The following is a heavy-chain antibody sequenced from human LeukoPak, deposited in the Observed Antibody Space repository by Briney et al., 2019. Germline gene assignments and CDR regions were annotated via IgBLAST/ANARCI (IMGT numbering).Heavy chain of an antibody. CDR3: ARDLREIAVADAWFDP. CDR2: IYYSGST. CDR1: GGSISSYY. V-gene: IGHV4-59*01. Sequence: SETLSLTCTVSGGSISSYYWSWIRQPPGKGLEWIGYIYYSGSTNYNPSLKSRVTISVDTSKNQFSLKLSSVTAADTAVYYCARDLREIAVADAWFDPWGQGTLVTVSS. J-gene: IGHJ5*02. D-gene: IGHD6-19*01.